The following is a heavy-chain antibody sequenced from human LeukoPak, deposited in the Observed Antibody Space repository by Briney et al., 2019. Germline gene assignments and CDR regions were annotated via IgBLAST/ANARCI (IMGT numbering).Heavy chain of an antibody. V-gene: IGHV3-30*18. CDR2: ISYDGSNK. D-gene: IGHD6-13*01. CDR3: AKATIYRVYLDY. CDR1: GFTFSSYG. Sequence: GGSLRLSCAASGFTFSSYGMHWVRQAPGKGLERVAVISYDGSNKYYADSVKGRFTISRDNSKNTLYLQMNSLRAEDTAVYYCAKATIYRVYLDYWGQGTLVTVSS. J-gene: IGHJ4*02.